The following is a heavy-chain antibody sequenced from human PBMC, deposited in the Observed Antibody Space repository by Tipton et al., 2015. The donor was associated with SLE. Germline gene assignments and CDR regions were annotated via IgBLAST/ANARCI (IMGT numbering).Heavy chain of an antibody. CDR2: IYYSGTT. J-gene: IGHJ4*02. CDR1: GGSISSYY. CDR3: ARHGILTLVVYF. D-gene: IGHD2-8*02. V-gene: IGHV4-59*08. Sequence: TLSLTCTVSGGSISSYYWSWIRQPPGKGLEWIGYIYYSGTTKYNPSLRSRVTISLDTSKNQFSLKLSSVTAADTAVYYCARHGILTLVVYFWGQGTLVSVSS.